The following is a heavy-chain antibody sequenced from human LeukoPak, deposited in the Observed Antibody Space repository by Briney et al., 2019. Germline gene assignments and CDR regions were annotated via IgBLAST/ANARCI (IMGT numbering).Heavy chain of an antibody. D-gene: IGHD6-13*01. CDR2: INHSGST. J-gene: IGHJ4*02. Sequence: SETLSLTCAVYGGSFSGYYWSWIRQPPGKGREWIGEINHSGSTNYNPSLKSRVTISVDTSKNQFSLKLSSVTAADTAVYYCARGSAAAGRGDYWGQGTLVTVSS. CDR1: GGSFSGYY. CDR3: ARGSAAAGRGDY. V-gene: IGHV4-34*01.